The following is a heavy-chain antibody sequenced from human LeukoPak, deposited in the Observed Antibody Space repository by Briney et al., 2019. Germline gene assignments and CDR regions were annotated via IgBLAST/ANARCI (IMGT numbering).Heavy chain of an antibody. CDR2: IYSGGST. CDR1: GFTVSSNY. CDR3: ARVEEGHFDY. J-gene: IGHJ4*02. Sequence: PGGSLRLSCAASGFTVSSNYMSWVRQAPGEGLEWVSVIYSGGSTYYADSVKGRFTISRDNSKNTLYLQMNSLRAEDTAVYYCARVEEGHFDYWGQGTLVTVSS. V-gene: IGHV3-53*01.